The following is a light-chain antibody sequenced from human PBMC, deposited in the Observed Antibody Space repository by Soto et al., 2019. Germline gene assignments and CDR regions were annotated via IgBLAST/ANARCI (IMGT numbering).Light chain of an antibody. CDR2: TTS. CDR3: QQANSFPLT. Sequence: DIQMTQSPSSVSASVGDRVTITCRASQGINNWLAWYQQKPGKAPKHLIYTTSSLQSVVPSRFSGSGSGTDFTLTISSLQPEDSATYYCQQANSFPLTFGGGTKVEIK. V-gene: IGKV1D-12*01. CDR1: QGINNW. J-gene: IGKJ4*01.